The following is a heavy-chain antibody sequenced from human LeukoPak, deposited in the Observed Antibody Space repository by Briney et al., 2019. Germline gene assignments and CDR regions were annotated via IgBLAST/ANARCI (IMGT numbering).Heavy chain of an antibody. CDR2: ISAYNGNT. V-gene: IGHV1-18*01. CDR3: ARVGAAGIVVVVAATHTFDY. Sequence: RCASVKDSCKASGYTFTSYGISGVRQAPGQGLEWMGWISAYNGNTNYAQKLQGRVTMTTDTSTSTAYMELRSLRSDDTAVYYCARVGAAGIVVVVAATHTFDYWGQGTLVTVSS. D-gene: IGHD2-15*01. J-gene: IGHJ4*02. CDR1: GYTFTSYG.